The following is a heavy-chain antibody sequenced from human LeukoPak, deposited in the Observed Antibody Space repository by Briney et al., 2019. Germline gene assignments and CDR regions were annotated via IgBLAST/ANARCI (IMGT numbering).Heavy chain of an antibody. CDR1: GGPSSSYY. V-gene: IGHV4-4*07. Sequence: SETLSLTCIVSGGPSSSYYWSWIRQSAGGGLQWMGRISTIGTTNYNPSLKSRVTMSVDMSRNKFSLQVSSVTAADTAVYYCARESITAVLFDYWGQGTLVTVSS. CDR3: ARESITAVLFDY. CDR2: ISTIGTT. D-gene: IGHD4-17*01. J-gene: IGHJ4*02.